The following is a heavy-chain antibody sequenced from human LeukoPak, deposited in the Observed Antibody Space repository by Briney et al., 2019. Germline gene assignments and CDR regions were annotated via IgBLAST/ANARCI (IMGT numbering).Heavy chain of an antibody. CDR1: GFTFDDYG. D-gene: IGHD3-22*01. J-gene: IGHJ6*03. CDR3: ARREHYYDSSGYYGDNYYYYMDV. V-gene: IGHV3-20*04. Sequence: GGSLRLSCAASGFTFDDYGMSWVRHAPGKGLEWVSGINWNGGSTVYADSVKGRFTISRDNAKNSLYLQMNSLRAEDTALYYCARREHYYDSSGYYGDNYYYYMDVWGKGTTVTVSS. CDR2: INWNGGST.